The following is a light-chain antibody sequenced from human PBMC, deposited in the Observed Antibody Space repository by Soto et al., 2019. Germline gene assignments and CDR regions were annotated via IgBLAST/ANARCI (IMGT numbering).Light chain of an antibody. V-gene: IGKV1-5*01. CDR1: QSVSTW. Sequence: DIQMTQSPSTLSASIGDRVTITCRASQSVSTWLAWYQQKPGKAPKLLISDASSLASGVPSTFSGSGSGSEFTLSTSSLQPDDFATYYGQHYYTYPWTVGQGTKV. J-gene: IGKJ1*01. CDR2: DAS. CDR3: QHYYTYPWT.